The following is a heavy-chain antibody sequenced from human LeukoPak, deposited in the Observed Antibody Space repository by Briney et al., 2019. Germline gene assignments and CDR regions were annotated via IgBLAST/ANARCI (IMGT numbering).Heavy chain of an antibody. CDR3: ARVVVVPAATYSYYGMDV. V-gene: IGHV4-34*01. CDR1: GGSIRSYY. D-gene: IGHD2-2*01. Sequence: SEALSLTCTVSGGSIRSYYWTWIRQPPGRRLEWIGQITHTGVTNYRPSLESRVTISRDTSKKQVSLKLTSVTAADTAVYYCARVVVVPAATYSYYGMDVWGQGTTVTVSS. J-gene: IGHJ6*02. CDR2: ITHTGVT.